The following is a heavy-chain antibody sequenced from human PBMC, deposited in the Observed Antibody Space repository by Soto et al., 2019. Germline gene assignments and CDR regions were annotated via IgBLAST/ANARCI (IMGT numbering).Heavy chain of an antibody. CDR1: GFTFSSYA. CDR3: ARDRVYYYDSSGPLDY. Sequence: QVQLVESGGGVVQPGRSLRLSCAASGFTFSSYAMHWDRQAPGKGLEWVAVISYDGSNKYYADSVKGRFTISRDNSKNTLYLQMNSLRAEDTAVYYCARDRVYYYDSSGPLDYWGQGTLVTVSS. CDR2: ISYDGSNK. D-gene: IGHD3-22*01. J-gene: IGHJ4*02. V-gene: IGHV3-30*01.